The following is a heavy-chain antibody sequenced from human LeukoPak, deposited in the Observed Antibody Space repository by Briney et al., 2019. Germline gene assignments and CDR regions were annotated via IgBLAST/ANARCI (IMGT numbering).Heavy chain of an antibody. CDR3: AKSSPTPPYLVVPGRYFDY. D-gene: IGHD2-2*01. CDR2: ISYDGSNK. CDR1: GFTFSSYW. J-gene: IGHJ4*02. Sequence: GGSLRLSCAASGFTFSSYWMSWVRQAPGKGLEWVAVISYDGSNKYYADSVKGRFTISRDNSKNTLYLQMNSLRAEDTAVYYCAKSSPTPPYLVVPGRYFDYWGQGTLVTVSS. V-gene: IGHV3-30*18.